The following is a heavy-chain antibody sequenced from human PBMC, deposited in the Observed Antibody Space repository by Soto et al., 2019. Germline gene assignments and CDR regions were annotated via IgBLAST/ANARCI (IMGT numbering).Heavy chain of an antibody. CDR3: ARGSGIVATIIFDY. J-gene: IGHJ4*02. Sequence: QVQLQQWGAGLLKPSETLSLTCAVYGGSFSGYYWSWIRQPPGKGLEWIGEINHSGSTNYNPSLKSRVTISVDTSKNQCSLKLSSVTAADTAVYYCARGSGIVATIIFDYWGQGTLVTVSS. CDR1: GGSFSGYY. CDR2: INHSGST. D-gene: IGHD5-12*01. V-gene: IGHV4-34*01.